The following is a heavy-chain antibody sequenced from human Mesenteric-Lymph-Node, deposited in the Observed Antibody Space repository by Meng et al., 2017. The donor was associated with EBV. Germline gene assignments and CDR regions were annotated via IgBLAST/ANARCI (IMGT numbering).Heavy chain of an antibody. CDR2: ISYSGRAI. CDR3: ARDRYGDYGDY. V-gene: IGHV3-11*01. Sequence: VELGVSGGGFVKPGGSLRLSCAAFGFIFSDYYMSWIRQAPGKGLEWVSSISYSGRAIYHADSVKGRFSISRDDAKNSVYLQMNSLRVEDTAVYYCARDRYGDYGDYWGQGTLVTVSS. D-gene: IGHD4-17*01. J-gene: IGHJ4*02. CDR1: GFIFSDYY.